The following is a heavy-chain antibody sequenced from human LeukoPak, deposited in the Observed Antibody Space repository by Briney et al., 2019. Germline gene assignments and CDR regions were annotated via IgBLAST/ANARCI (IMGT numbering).Heavy chain of an antibody. D-gene: IGHD2-15*01. CDR1: GFTFSRYW. CDR2: ISADGSVT. Sequence: PGGSLRLSCADSGFTFSRYWMHWVRQTPGKGLVWVSCISADGSVTRYADSVKGRFTISRDNTKSTLYLQMHSLRAEHTAVYYCATAGGDGSRMGFDPWGQGTLVTVSS. V-gene: IGHV3-74*01. J-gene: IGHJ5*02. CDR3: ATAGGDGSRMGFDP.